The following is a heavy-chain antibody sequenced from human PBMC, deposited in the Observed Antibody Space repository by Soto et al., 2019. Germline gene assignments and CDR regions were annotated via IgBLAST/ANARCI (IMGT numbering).Heavy chain of an antibody. Sequence: PSETLSLTCTVSGVSISNSSYYWGWIRRPPGKGLEWIGTIYYSGITYYNPSLKSRVTISVDTSKKQFSLKLTSVTAADTAGYYCARHGSNWGQGTLVTVSS. V-gene: IGHV4-39*01. J-gene: IGHJ1*01. CDR1: GVSISNSSYY. CDR3: ARHGSN. CDR2: IYYSGIT.